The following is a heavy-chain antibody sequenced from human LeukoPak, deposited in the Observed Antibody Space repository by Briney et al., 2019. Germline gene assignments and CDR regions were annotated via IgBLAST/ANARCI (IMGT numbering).Heavy chain of an antibody. CDR2: INHSGST. CDR3: ARGISFDP. V-gene: IGHV4-34*01. J-gene: IGHJ5*02. Sequence: SETLSLTCAVYGGSFSGYYWSWIRQPPGKGLEWIGEINHSGSTNYNPSLKSRVTISVDTSKNQFALKLSSVTAADTAVYYCARGISFDPWGQGTLVTVSS. CDR1: GGSFSGYY.